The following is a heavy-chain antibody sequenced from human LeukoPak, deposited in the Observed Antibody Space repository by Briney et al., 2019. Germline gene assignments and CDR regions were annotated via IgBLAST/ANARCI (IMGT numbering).Heavy chain of an antibody. V-gene: IGHV1-46*01. CDR2: INPSGGST. D-gene: IGHD3-3*01. Sequence: ASVKVSCKASGYTFTSYYMHWVRQAPGQGLEWMGIINPSGGSTSYAQKFQGRVTMTRDTSTSTVYMELSSLRSEDTAVYYCARDWSRLAGGDFWSGPDDYWGQGTLVTVSS. J-gene: IGHJ4*02. CDR3: ARDWSRLAGGDFWSGPDDY. CDR1: GYTFTSYY.